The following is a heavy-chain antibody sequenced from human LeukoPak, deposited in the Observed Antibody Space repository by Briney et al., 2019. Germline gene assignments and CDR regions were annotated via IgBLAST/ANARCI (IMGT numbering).Heavy chain of an antibody. Sequence: SETLSLTCTVSGGSISSYYWSWIRQPPGKGLEWIGYIFYSGSTNYNPSLKSTNSNTSLKSRVTISVDTSKNQFSLRLSSVTAADTAVYYCAAGPRVADFGYWGQGTLVTVSS. J-gene: IGHJ4*02. CDR1: GGSISSYY. V-gene: IGHV4-59*08. CDR2: IFYSGST. D-gene: IGHD6-19*01. CDR3: AAGPRVADFGY.